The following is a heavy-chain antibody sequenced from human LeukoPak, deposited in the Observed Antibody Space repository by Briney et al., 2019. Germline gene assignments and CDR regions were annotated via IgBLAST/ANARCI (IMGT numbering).Heavy chain of an antibody. CDR2: ADSEDGET. CDR3: ATDFRAGVIYAFDY. CDR1: GDSLNTLS. V-gene: IGHV1-24*01. Sequence: RGASVKVSCKVSGDSLNTLSIHWVRQASGKGLEWLGHADSEDGETKYAQRFQGRVTMTEDTSTDTAYMELSSLTSEDTAVYDCATDFRAGVIYAFDYWGQGTMVAVSS. D-gene: IGHD3-22*01. J-gene: IGHJ3*01.